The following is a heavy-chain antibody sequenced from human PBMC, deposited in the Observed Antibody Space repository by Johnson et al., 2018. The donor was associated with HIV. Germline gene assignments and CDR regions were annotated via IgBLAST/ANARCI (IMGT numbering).Heavy chain of an antibody. J-gene: IGHJ3*02. V-gene: IGHV3-30-3*01. CDR2: ISYDGSNK. D-gene: IGHD6-13*01. Sequence: QVQLVESGGGVVQPGRSLRLSCAASGFTFSSYAMHWVRQAPGKGLVWVAVISYDGSNKYYADSVKSRFTISRDNSKNTLYLQMNSLRAEDTAVYYCARDGGIAATDAFDIWGQGTMVTVSS. CDR3: ARDGGIAATDAFDI. CDR1: GFTFSSYA.